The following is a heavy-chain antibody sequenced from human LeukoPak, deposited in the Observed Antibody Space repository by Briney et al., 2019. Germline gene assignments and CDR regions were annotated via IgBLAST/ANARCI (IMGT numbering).Heavy chain of an antibody. J-gene: IGHJ3*02. Sequence: SETLSLTCAVYGGSFSGYYWSWIRQPPGKGLEWIGEINHSGSTNYNPSLKSRVTISVDTSKNQFSLKLSSVTAADTAVYYCARDSGGWSSGAFDIWGQGTMVTVSS. CDR2: INHSGST. D-gene: IGHD2-15*01. CDR1: GGSFSGYY. CDR3: ARDSGGWSSGAFDI. V-gene: IGHV4-34*01.